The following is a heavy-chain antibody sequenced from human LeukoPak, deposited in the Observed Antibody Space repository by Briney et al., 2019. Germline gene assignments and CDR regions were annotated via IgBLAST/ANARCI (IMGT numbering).Heavy chain of an antibody. D-gene: IGHD1-26*01. V-gene: IGHV3-74*01. CDR3: ARGHIVGATTGDY. CDR2: INSDGSST. Sequence: GGSLRLSCAASGFTFDDYAMHWVRQAPGKGLVWVSRINSDGSSTSYADSVKGRFTISRDNAKNTLYLQINSLRAEDTAVYYCARGHIVGATTGDYWGQGTLVTVSS. J-gene: IGHJ4*02. CDR1: GFTFDDYA.